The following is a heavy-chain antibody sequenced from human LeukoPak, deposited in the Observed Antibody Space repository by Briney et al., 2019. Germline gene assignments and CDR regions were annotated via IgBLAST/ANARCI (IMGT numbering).Heavy chain of an antibody. D-gene: IGHD2-2*01. Sequence: SETLSLTCAVYGGSFGGYYWSWIRQPPGKGLEWIGEINHSGSTNYNPSLKSRVTISVDTSKNQFSLKLSSVTAADTAVYYCARGLYCSSTSCYENAFDIWGQGTMVTVSS. CDR3: ARGLYCSSTSCYENAFDI. CDR1: GGSFGGYY. J-gene: IGHJ3*02. V-gene: IGHV4-34*01. CDR2: INHSGST.